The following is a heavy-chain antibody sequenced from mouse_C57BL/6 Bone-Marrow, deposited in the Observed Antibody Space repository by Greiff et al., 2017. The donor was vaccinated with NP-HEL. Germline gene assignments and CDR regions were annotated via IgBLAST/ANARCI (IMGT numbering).Heavy chain of an antibody. CDR2: IYPRSGNT. CDR3: ARRETGASWFAY. CDR1: GYTFTSYG. V-gene: IGHV1-81*01. D-gene: IGHD4-1*01. Sequence: VQLQQSGAELARPGASVKLSCKASGYTFTSYGISWVKQRTGQGLEWIGEIYPRSGNTYYNEKFKGKATLTADKSSSTAYMELRSLTSEDSAVYFCARRETGASWFAYWGQGTLVTVSA. J-gene: IGHJ3*01.